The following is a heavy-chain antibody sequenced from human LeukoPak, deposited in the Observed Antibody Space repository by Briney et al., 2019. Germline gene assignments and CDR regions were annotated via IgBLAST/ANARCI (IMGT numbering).Heavy chain of an antibody. CDR1: GFTFSSYG. CDR2: ISSSSSYI. D-gene: IGHD3-22*01. Sequence: GGSLRLSCAASGFTFSSYGMNWVRQAPGKGLEWVSSISSSSSYIYYADSVKGRFTISRDNAKNSLYLQMNSLRAEDTAVYYCARDSYYDSSGYYPPVFDYWGQGTLVTVSS. CDR3: ARDSYYDSSGYYPPVFDY. V-gene: IGHV3-21*01. J-gene: IGHJ4*02.